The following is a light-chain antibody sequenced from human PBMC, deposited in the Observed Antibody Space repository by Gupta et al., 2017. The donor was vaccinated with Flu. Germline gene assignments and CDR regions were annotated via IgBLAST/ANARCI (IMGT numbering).Light chain of an antibody. Sequence: GRATRSCRASQSVSSDLAWYQQKPGQAPRLLIYGASTRATGIPARFNGSGAGTEFALTISSLQSEDFAVYYCQQYNNWPPLTFGGGTKVEI. CDR1: QSVSSD. CDR3: QQYNNWPPLT. V-gene: IGKV3-15*01. J-gene: IGKJ4*01. CDR2: GAS.